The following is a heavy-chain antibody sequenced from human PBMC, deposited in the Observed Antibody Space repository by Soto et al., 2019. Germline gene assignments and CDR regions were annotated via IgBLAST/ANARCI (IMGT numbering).Heavy chain of an antibody. CDR3: AKDQSNSNPLYYFDF. CDR2: MSRTGDNT. J-gene: IGHJ4*02. D-gene: IGHD3-22*01. CDR1: GFTFSIYA. V-gene: IGHV3-23*01. Sequence: GGSLRLSCAASGFTFSIYAMTWVRQSPGKWLEWVSSMSRTGDNTYYADSVKGRFTISRDNSKNTLYLQMNSLRAEDTAIYYCAKDQSNSNPLYYFDFWGPGTLVTVSS.